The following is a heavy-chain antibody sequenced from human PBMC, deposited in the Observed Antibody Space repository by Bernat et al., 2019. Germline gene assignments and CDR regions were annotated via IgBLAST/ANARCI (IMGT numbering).Heavy chain of an antibody. CDR3: AKGDSSGWSLLIDY. J-gene: IGHJ4*02. CDR2: ISGSGGST. Sequence: EVQLLESGGGLVQPGGSLRLSCEASGFTFSSYAMSWVRQAPGKGLEWVSAISGSGGSTYYADSVKGRFTISRDNSKNTLYLQMNSLRAEDTAVYYCAKGDSSGWSLLIDYWGQGTLVTVSS. D-gene: IGHD6-19*01. V-gene: IGHV3-23*01. CDR1: GFTFSSYA.